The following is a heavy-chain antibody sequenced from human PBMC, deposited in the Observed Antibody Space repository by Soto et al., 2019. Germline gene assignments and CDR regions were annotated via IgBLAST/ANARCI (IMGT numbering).Heavy chain of an antibody. D-gene: IGHD2-15*01. CDR2: IIPIFGTA. CDR3: ARGPCSGGSCYSGAPYYYYYGMDV. V-gene: IGHV1-69*12. Sequence: QVQLVQFGAEVKKPGSSVKVSCKASGGTFSSYAISWVRQAPGQGLEWMGGIIPIFGTANYAQKFQGRVTITADESTSTAYMELSSLRSEDTAVYYCARGPCSGGSCYSGAPYYYYYGMDVWGQGTTVTVSS. J-gene: IGHJ6*02. CDR1: GGTFSSYA.